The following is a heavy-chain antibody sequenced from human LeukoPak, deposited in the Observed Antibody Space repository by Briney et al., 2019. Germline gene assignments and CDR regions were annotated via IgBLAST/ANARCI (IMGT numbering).Heavy chain of an antibody. Sequence: GASVKVSCKASGGTFSSYAISWVRQAPGQGLEWMGRIIPIFGTANYAQKFQGRVTITTDESTSTAYMELSSLRSEDTAVYYCARGISGNSHFDYWGQGTLVTVSS. CDR1: GGTFSSYA. CDR3: ARGISGNSHFDY. CDR2: IIPIFGTA. J-gene: IGHJ4*02. V-gene: IGHV1-69*05. D-gene: IGHD4-23*01.